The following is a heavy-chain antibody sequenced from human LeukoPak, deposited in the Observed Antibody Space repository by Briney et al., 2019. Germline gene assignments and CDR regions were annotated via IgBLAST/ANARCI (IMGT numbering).Heavy chain of an antibody. J-gene: IGHJ5*02. CDR1: GGTFTSYY. Sequence: ASVKVSCKASGGTFTSYYMHWVRQAPGQGLEWMGIINPSGGSTSYAQKFQGRVTMTRETSTSTVYMELSSLRSEDTAAYYCARAYYGSGSYYKGFVGWFDPWGQGTLVTVSS. V-gene: IGHV1-46*01. CDR2: INPSGGST. D-gene: IGHD3-10*01. CDR3: ARAYYGSGSYYKGFVGWFDP.